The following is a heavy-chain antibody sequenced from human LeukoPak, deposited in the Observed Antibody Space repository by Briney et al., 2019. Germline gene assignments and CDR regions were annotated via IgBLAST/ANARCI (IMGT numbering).Heavy chain of an antibody. CDR3: AREYSGYDSVSGYFDY. J-gene: IGHJ4*02. V-gene: IGHV3-66*01. CDR2: IDSGGST. D-gene: IGHD5-12*01. Sequence: GRSLRLSCAASGFTVNSNYMSWVRQAPGKGLEWVSFIDSGGSTYYADSVKGRFTISRDNSKNTLYLQMNSLRAEDTAVYYCAREYSGYDSVSGYFDYWGQGTLVTVSS. CDR1: GFTVNSNY.